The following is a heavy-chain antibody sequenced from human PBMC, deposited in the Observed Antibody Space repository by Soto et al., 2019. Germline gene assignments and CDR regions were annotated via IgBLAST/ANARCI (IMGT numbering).Heavy chain of an antibody. D-gene: IGHD3-9*01. J-gene: IGHJ4*02. V-gene: IGHV3-33*01. CDR2: IWYDGSNK. CDR3: ARGLFIDWYYFDY. CDR1: GFTFSSYG. Sequence: QVQLVESGGGVVQPGRSLRLSCAASGFTFSSYGMHWVRQAPGKGLEWVAVIWYDGSNKYYADSVKGRFTISRDNSKNTLYLQMNSLRAEDTAVYYCARGLFIDWYYFDYWGQGTLVTVSS.